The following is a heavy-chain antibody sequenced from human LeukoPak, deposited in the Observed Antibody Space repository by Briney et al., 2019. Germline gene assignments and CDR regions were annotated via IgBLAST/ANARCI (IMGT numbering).Heavy chain of an antibody. CDR1: GFTFSSYA. J-gene: IGHJ3*02. D-gene: IGHD3-10*01. Sequence: GGSLRLSCAASGFTFSSYAIHWVRQAPGKGLEWVALISYDGSNQYYADSVKGRFTISRDNSKNTLYLQMSSLRAGDTAVYYCARSYRRGAITMLRGVANRGAFDIWGQGTMVTVSS. V-gene: IGHV3-30*04. CDR2: ISYDGSNQ. CDR3: ARSYRRGAITMLRGVANRGAFDI.